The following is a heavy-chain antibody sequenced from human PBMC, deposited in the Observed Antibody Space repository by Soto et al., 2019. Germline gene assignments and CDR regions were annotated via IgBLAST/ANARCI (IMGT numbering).Heavy chain of an antibody. CDR3: ARRGVVAHYHYGMDV. Sequence: QVQLVQSGAEVKKPGSSVKVSCKASGGTFSSYAISWVRQAPGQGLEWMGGIIPIFGTANYAQKFQGRVTITADKSTSTGCMALSSLRPADTAVYYCARRGVVAHYHYGMDVWGQGTTVTVSS. D-gene: IGHD3-3*01. CDR1: GGTFSSYA. V-gene: IGHV1-69*06. J-gene: IGHJ6*02. CDR2: IIPIFGTA.